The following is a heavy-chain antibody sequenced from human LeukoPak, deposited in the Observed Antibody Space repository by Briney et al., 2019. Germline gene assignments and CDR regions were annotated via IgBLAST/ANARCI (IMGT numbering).Heavy chain of an antibody. Sequence: GGSLRLSCAASGFTFDDYAMHWVRQAPGKGLEWDSLISGDGGSTYYADSVKGRFTISRDNSKNSLYLQMNSLRTEDTALYYCAKEFYDSSGYYYRVAAFDIWGQGTMVTVSS. J-gene: IGHJ3*02. CDR1: GFTFDDYA. CDR3: AKEFYDSSGYYYRVAAFDI. D-gene: IGHD3-22*01. V-gene: IGHV3-43*02. CDR2: ISGDGGST.